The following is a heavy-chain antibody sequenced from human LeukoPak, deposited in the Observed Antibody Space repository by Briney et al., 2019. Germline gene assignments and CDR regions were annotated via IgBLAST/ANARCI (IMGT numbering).Heavy chain of an antibody. CDR3: ARGYSSSYRIDY. J-gene: IGHJ4*02. D-gene: IGHD2-2*01. V-gene: IGHV1-46*01. CDR2: INPSGTST. CDR1: GYTFTNYY. Sequence: ASVKVSCKASGYTFTNYYMHWVRQAPGQGLEWMGMINPSGTSTRYEQKFQDRVTMTRETSTRTVYIELSSLRSEDTAVYYCARGYSSSYRIDYWGQGTLVTVSS.